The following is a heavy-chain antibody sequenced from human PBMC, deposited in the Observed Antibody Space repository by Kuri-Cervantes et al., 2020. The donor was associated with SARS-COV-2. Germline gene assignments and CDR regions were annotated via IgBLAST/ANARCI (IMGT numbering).Heavy chain of an antibody. CDR3: ARQYYDILTGYYLYGMDV. D-gene: IGHD3-9*01. CDR2: ISSSSSTT. Sequence: GESLKISCAASGFTFGSYSMNWVRQAPGKGLEWVSYISSSSSTTCYADSVKGRFTISRDNAKNSLYLQMNSLRDEDTAVYYCARQYYDILTGYYLYGMDVWGQGTTVTVSS. J-gene: IGHJ6*02. CDR1: GFTFGSYS. V-gene: IGHV3-48*02.